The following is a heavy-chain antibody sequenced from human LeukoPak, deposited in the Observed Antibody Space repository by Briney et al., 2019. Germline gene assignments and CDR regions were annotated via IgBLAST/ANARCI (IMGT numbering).Heavy chain of an antibody. CDR3: ARGSGVHY. CDR1: GFAFRTHS. J-gene: IGHJ4*02. D-gene: IGHD3-10*01. V-gene: IGHV3-21*06. CDR2: ISKSGTYI. Sequence: PGGSLRLSCEASGFAFRTHSMNWARQAPGKGLEWVSSISKSGTYIYYADSMKGRFTISRDNANNSLYLHMDSLRTDDTAVYYCARGSGVHYWGQGSLVILSS.